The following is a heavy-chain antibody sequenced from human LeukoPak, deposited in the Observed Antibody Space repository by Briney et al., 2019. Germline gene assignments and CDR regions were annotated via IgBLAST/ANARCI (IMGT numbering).Heavy chain of an antibody. CDR3: ARGGSNWFDP. J-gene: IGHJ5*02. CDR2: IYYSGST. D-gene: IGHD3-10*01. CDR1: GGSISSYY. Sequence: PSETLSLTCTVSGGSISSYYWSWIRQPPGKGLEWFGYIYYSGSTNYNPSLKSRVTISVDTSKNQFSLKLSSVTAADTAVYYCARGGSNWFDPWGQGTLVTVSS. V-gene: IGHV4-59*01.